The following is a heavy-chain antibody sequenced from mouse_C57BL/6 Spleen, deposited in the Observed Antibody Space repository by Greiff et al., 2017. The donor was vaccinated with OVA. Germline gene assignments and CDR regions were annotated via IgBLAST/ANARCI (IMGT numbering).Heavy chain of an antibody. CDR1: GYTFTSYW. D-gene: IGHD1-1*01. CDR3: ARRDLRWRTTGAIDY. J-gene: IGHJ4*01. V-gene: IGHV1-69*01. Sequence: QVQLQQPGAELVMPGASVKLSCKASGYTFTSYWMHWVKQRPGQGLEWIGEIDPSDSYTNYNQKFKGKSTLTVDKSSSTAYMQLSSLTSEDSAIYDGARRDLRWRTTGAIDYWGQGTSVTVSS. CDR2: IDPSDSYT.